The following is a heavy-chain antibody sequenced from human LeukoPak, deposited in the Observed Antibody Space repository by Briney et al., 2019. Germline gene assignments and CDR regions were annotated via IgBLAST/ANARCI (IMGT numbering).Heavy chain of an antibody. D-gene: IGHD3-3*01. J-gene: IGHJ4*02. CDR1: GGSFSGYY. CDR2: INHSGST. Sequence: SETLSLTCAVYGGSFSGYYRSWIRQPPGKGLEWIGEINHSGSTNYNPSLKSRVTISVDTSKNQFSLKLSSVTAADTAVYYCARGRVLRFLEWPRALYFDYWGQGTLVTVSS. CDR3: ARGRVLRFLEWPRALYFDY. V-gene: IGHV4-34*01.